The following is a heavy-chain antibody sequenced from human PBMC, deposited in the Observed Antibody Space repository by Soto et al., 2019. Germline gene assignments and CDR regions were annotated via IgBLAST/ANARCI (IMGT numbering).Heavy chain of an antibody. CDR2: INHSGST. CDR3: ARGMGYSSGWPPLPDAFDI. CDR1: GGSFSGYY. D-gene: IGHD6-19*01. Sequence: SETLSLTCAVYGGSFSGYYWSWIRQPPGKGLEWIGEINHSGSTNYNPSLKSRVTISVDTSKNQFSLKLSSVTAADTAVYYCARGMGYSSGWPPLPDAFDIWGQGTMVTVSS. J-gene: IGHJ3*02. V-gene: IGHV4-34*01.